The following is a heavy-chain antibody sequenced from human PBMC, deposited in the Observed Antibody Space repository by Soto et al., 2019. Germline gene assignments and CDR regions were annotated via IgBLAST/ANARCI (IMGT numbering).Heavy chain of an antibody. V-gene: IGHV3-7*01. CDR1: GFTFSSNW. CDR3: ARGHS. CDR2: VKYDGSET. J-gene: IGHJ1*01. Sequence: PGGSLRLSCAASGFTFSSNWMSWVRQAPGTGLEWVTNVKYDGSETYYVDSVKGRFTISRDNAKSSLFLQMNSLRAEDTAVYYCARGHSWGQGTLVTVSS.